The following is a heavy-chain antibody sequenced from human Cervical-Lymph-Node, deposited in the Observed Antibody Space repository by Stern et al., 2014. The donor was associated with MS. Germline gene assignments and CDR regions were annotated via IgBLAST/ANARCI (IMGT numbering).Heavy chain of an antibody. Sequence: VQLVESGAEVKRPEYSVKVSCKTSGGSLSTLDISWVRQAPGQGLEWVGELMPLLGTAHYAQKFKGRLTITADDSTSTVYMELSSLKSEDTAIYFCARHQAGIAANWGQGTLVTVTS. J-gene: IGHJ4*02. CDR3: ARHQAGIAAN. CDR1: GGSLSTLD. V-gene: IGHV1-69*19. CDR2: LMPLLGTA. D-gene: IGHD6-13*01.